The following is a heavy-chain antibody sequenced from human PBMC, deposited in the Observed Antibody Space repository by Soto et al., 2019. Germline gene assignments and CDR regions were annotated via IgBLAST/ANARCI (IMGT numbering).Heavy chain of an antibody. Sequence: GGSLRLSCAASGFTFSSYAMSWVRQAPGKGLEWVSAISGSGGSTYYADSVKGRFTISRDNSKNTLYLQMNRLRAEDTAVYYCARETTGYCSSTSCYESAADYYYYMDVWGKGTTVTVSS. V-gene: IGHV3-23*01. CDR3: ARETTGYCSSTSCYESAADYYYYMDV. CDR1: GFTFSSYA. J-gene: IGHJ6*03. CDR2: ISGSGGST. D-gene: IGHD2-2*01.